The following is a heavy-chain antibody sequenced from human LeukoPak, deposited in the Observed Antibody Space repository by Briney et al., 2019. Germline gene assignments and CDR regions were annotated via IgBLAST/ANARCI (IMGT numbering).Heavy chain of an antibody. Sequence: GGSLRLSCAASGFTFSSYAMSWVRQAPGEGLEWVSAISGRGGSTYYADSVKGRVTISRENSKNTLYLQMNSLRAEDTAVYYCAKDRSSGWYRVFDYWGQGTLVTVSS. J-gene: IGHJ4*02. V-gene: IGHV3-23*01. CDR3: AKDRSSGWYRVFDY. CDR1: GFTFSSYA. D-gene: IGHD6-19*01. CDR2: ISGRGGST.